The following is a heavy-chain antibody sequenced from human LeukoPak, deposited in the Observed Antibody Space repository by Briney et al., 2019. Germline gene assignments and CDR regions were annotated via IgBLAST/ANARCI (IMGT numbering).Heavy chain of an antibody. V-gene: IGHV3-48*03. D-gene: IGHD3-22*01. CDR2: ISSSGSTI. J-gene: IGHJ4*02. CDR3: AKESRDYYDSSGADY. CDR1: GFTFSSYE. Sequence: GGSLRLSCAASGFTFSSYEMNWVRQAPGKGLEWVSYISSSGSTIYYADSVKGRFTISRDNSKNTLYLHINSLRAEDTAVYYCAKESRDYYDSSGADYWGQGTLVTVSS.